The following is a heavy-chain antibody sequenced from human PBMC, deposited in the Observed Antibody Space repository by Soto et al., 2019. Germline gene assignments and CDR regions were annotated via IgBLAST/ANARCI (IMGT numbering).Heavy chain of an antibody. J-gene: IGHJ3*02. Sequence: SETLSLTCAVYGGSFSGYYWSWIRQPPGKGLEWIGEINHSGSTNYNPSLKSRVTISVDTSKNQFSLKLSSVTAADTAVYYCASRSWADAFDIWGQGTMVTVSS. CDR2: INHSGST. V-gene: IGHV4-34*01. D-gene: IGHD7-27*01. CDR1: GGSFSGYY. CDR3: ASRSWADAFDI.